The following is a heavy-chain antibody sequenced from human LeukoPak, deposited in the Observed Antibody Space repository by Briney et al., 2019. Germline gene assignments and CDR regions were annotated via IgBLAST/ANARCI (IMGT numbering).Heavy chain of an antibody. CDR3: ARMTMRRYCSSTSCYEV. V-gene: IGHV4-34*01. CDR2: INHSGST. J-gene: IGHJ4*02. D-gene: IGHD2-2*01. CDR1: GDSITSYY. Sequence: SETLSLTCTVSGDSITSYYWNWVRQPPGKGLEWIGEINHSGSTNYNPSLKSRVTISVDTSKNQFSLKLSSVTAADTAVYYCARMTMRRYCSSTSCYEVWGQGTLVTVSS.